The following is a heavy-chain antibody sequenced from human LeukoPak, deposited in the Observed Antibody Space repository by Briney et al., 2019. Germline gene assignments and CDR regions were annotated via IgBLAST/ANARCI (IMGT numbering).Heavy chain of an antibody. Sequence: ASVKVSCKASGGTFSSYAISWVRQAPGQGLEWMGWISAYNGNTKYAQKFQARVTLTTDTSTSTAYMELRSLRSDDTAVYYCARGLPPRRNYDSRGYYSYYFDYWGQGTLVTVSS. J-gene: IGHJ4*02. CDR2: ISAYNGNT. CDR1: GGTFSSYA. D-gene: IGHD3-22*01. CDR3: ARGLPPRRNYDSRGYYSYYFDY. V-gene: IGHV1-18*01.